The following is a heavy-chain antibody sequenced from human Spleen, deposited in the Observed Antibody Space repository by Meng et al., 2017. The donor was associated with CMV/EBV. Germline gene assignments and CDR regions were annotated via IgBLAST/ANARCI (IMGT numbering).Heavy chain of an antibody. V-gene: IGHV4-39*07. D-gene: IGHD3-3*01. CDR3: ARGGPRYYDFWSGYYLDYYYYGMDV. J-gene: IGHJ6*02. Sequence: SETLSLTCTVSGGSISSPNYYWAWIRQPPGKGLEWIASGYYSGSTHSNPSLKSRVTVSMDTSKNQFSLKLSSVTAADTAVYYCARGGPRYYDFWSGYYLDYYYYGMDVWGQGTTVTVSS. CDR2: GYYSGST. CDR1: GGSISSPNYY.